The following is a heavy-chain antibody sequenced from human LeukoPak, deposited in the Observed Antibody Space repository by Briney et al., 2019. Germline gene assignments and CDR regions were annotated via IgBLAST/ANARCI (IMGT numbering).Heavy chain of an antibody. D-gene: IGHD3-10*01. CDR1: GYTFTSHY. Sequence: ASVKVSCKTSGYTFTSHYMHWVRQAAGQGLEWMGWINPNSGGTNYAQNFQGRVTMTRDTSIGTAYMELSRLTSDDTAVYYCARSGHGSGSYRFDPWGQGILVTVSS. V-gene: IGHV1-2*02. CDR2: INPNSGGT. J-gene: IGHJ5*02. CDR3: ARSGHGSGSYRFDP.